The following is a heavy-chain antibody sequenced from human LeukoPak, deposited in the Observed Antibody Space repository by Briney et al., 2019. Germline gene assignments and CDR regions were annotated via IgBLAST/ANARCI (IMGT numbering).Heavy chain of an antibody. J-gene: IGHJ4*02. Sequence: GGSLRLSCAASGFTFSSYAMSWVRQAPGKGLEWVSGISGSGGSTYYADSVKGRFTISRDNSKNTLYLQMNSLRAEDTAVYYCAKDPRSIAAAGRVYYFDYWGQGTLVTVSS. CDR2: ISGSGGST. CDR1: GFTFSSYA. D-gene: IGHD6-13*01. V-gene: IGHV3-23*01. CDR3: AKDPRSIAAAGRVYYFDY.